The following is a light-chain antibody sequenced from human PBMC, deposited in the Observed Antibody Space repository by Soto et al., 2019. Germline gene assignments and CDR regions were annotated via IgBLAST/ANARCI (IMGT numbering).Light chain of an antibody. Sequence: QSALTQPASVSGSPGQSITISCTGTSSDVGGYNYVSWYQQHPGKVPRLMIYEVSNRPSGLSNRFSGSKSGNTAPLTISGLQAEDEADYYCSSYTSSNTWVFGGGTKLTVL. CDR3: SSYTSSNTWV. CDR2: EVS. CDR1: SSDVGGYNY. J-gene: IGLJ3*02. V-gene: IGLV2-14*01.